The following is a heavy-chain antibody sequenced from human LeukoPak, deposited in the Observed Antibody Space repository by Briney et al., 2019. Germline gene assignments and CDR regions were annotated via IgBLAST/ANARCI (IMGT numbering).Heavy chain of an antibody. CDR1: GGSFSGYY. V-gene: IGHV4-34*01. D-gene: IGHD2-2*01. J-gene: IGHJ4*02. Sequence: PSETLSLTCAVYGGSFSGYYWSWIRQPPGKGLEWIGEINHSGSTNYNPSLKSRVTISVDTSKNQFSLKLSSVTAADTAVYYCAASIVVVPAPYIDYWGQGTLVTVSS. CDR2: INHSGST. CDR3: AASIVVVPAPYIDY.